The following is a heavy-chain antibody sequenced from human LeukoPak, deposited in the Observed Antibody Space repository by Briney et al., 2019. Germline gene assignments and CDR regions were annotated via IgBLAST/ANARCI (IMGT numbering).Heavy chain of an antibody. CDR3: ARSYSSSWYFDY. CDR2: IYYSGST. CDR1: GGSFSGYY. V-gene: IGHV4-59*01. J-gene: IGHJ4*02. D-gene: IGHD6-13*01. Sequence: PSETLSLTCAVYGGSFSGYYWSWIRQPPGKGLEWIGYIYYSGSTNYNPSLKSRVTISVDTSKNQFSLKLSSVTAADTAVYYCARSYSSSWYFDYWGQGTLVTVSS.